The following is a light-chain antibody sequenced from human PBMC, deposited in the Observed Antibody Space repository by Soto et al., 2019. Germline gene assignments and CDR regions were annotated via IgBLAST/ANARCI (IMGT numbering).Light chain of an antibody. CDR1: NIGGKS. V-gene: IGLV3-21*02. CDR3: HVWDSSSDHYV. J-gene: IGLJ1*01. CDR2: DDS. Sequence: LTQPPSVSVAPGQTARITCGGNNIGGKSVHWYQQKPGQAPVLVVYDDSDRPSGVPDRFSGSNSGDTATLTIRRVEAGDEADYYCHVWDSSSDHYVFGTGTKVTVL.